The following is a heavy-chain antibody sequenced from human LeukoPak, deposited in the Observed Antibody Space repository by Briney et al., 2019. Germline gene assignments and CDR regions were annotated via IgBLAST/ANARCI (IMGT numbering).Heavy chain of an antibody. V-gene: IGHV3-20*04. CDR2: INWNGDST. CDR3: AREQRYCGSTSCYSFFDY. J-gene: IGHJ4*02. D-gene: IGHD2-2*01. Sequence: GGSLRLSCAASRFTLDDYGMRWVRQAPGKGLEWGSGINWNGDSTGYGDSVKGRFTISRDNARNSLYLQMNSLRAEDTAFYYCAREQRYCGSTSCYSFFDYWGQGTLVTVSS. CDR1: RFTLDDYG.